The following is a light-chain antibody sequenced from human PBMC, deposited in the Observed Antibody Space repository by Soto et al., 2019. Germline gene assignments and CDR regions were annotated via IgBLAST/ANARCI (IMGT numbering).Light chain of an antibody. CDR2: GAS. V-gene: IGKV3-20*01. J-gene: IGKJ4*01. CDR1: QSVSSSY. CDR3: PQYDSSPRT. Sequence: EIVLTQSPGTLSLSPGERATLSCRASQSVSSSYLAWYQQKPGQAPRLLIYGASSRATGIPHRFSGSGSGTDFTLTIRRLELEDCAVYYCPQYDSSPRTCGGGTKVDI.